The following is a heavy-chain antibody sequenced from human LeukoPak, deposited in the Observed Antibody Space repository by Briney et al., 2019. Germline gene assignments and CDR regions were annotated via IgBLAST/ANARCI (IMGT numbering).Heavy chain of an antibody. V-gene: IGHV4-59*01. CDR3: ARAPINSGYDY. CDR2: MYYNGRT. D-gene: IGHD5-12*01. CDR1: GGSISSYY. J-gene: IGHJ4*02. Sequence: PSETLSLTCTVSGGSISSYYWNWIRQPPGKGLEWIGHMYYNGRTNYSPSLKSRVVISEDTSKNQSSLKLSSVTAADTALYYCARAPINSGYDYWGQGTLVTVSS.